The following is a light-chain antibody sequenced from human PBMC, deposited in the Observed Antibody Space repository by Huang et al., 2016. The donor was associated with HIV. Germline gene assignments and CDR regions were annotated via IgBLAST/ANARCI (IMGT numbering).Light chain of an antibody. CDR2: CAS. CDR3: QQLSTYPRT. CDR1: EGIGNY. V-gene: IGKV1-9*01. Sequence: IPLTQSPSSLSASVGDRVTITCRASEGIGNYLAWYQQKPGKAPKLLVYCASTLQNGVPSSFSGTGSGTHFTLTISSLQPEDFATYYCQQLSTYPRTFGQGTKVEIK. J-gene: IGKJ1*01.